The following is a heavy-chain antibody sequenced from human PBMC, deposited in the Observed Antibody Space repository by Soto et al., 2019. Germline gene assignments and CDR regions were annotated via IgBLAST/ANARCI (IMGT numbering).Heavy chain of an antibody. CDR2: INPSGGST. CDR1: GYTFTSYY. V-gene: IGHV1-46*01. D-gene: IGHD3-22*01. Sequence: ASVKVSCKASGYTFTSYYMHWVRQAPGQGLEWMGIINPSGGSTSYAQKFQGRVTMTRDTSTSTVYMELSSLRSEDTAVYYCASVYDSSGYYYYGDAFDIWGQGTMVTVSS. J-gene: IGHJ3*02. CDR3: ASVYDSSGYYYYGDAFDI.